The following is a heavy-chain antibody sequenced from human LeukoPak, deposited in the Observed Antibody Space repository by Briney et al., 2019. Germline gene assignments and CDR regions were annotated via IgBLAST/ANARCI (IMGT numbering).Heavy chain of an antibody. CDR3: ALGGGLRGRFDP. CDR1: GYTLTELS. D-gene: IGHD2-15*01. CDR2: FDPEDGET. Sequence: ASVKVSCKVSGYTLTELSMHWVRQAPGKGLEWMGGFDPEDGETIYAQKFQGRVTMTEDTSTDTAYMEVSSLRSEDTAVYYCALGGGLRGRFDPWGQGTLVTVS. V-gene: IGHV1-24*01. J-gene: IGHJ5*02.